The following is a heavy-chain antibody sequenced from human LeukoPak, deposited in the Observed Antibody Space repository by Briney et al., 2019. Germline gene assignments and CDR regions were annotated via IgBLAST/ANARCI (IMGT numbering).Heavy chain of an antibody. D-gene: IGHD1-14*01. CDR3: ATTGNLGNRAANFDY. CDR2: FDPEDGET. V-gene: IGHV1-24*01. Sequence: ASVKVSCKVSGYTLTELSMHWVRQAPGKGLEWMGGFDPEDGETIYAQKFQGRVTMTEDTSTDTAYMELSSLRSEDTAVYYCATTGNLGNRAANFDYWGQGTLVTVSS. J-gene: IGHJ4*02. CDR1: GYTLTELS.